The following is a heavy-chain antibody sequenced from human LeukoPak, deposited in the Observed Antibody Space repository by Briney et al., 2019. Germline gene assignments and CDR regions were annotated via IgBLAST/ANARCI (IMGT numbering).Heavy chain of an antibody. CDR1: GFTFSSYS. CDR3: AKDLWSSGSSRGDAFDI. J-gene: IGHJ3*02. V-gene: IGHV3-21*01. Sequence: GGSLRLSCAASGFTFSSYSMNWVRQAPGKGLEWVSSISSSSSYIYYADSVKGRFTISRDNAKNSLYLQMNSLRAEDTAVYYCAKDLWSSGSSRGDAFDIWGQGTMVTVSS. CDR2: ISSSSSYI. D-gene: IGHD3-10*01.